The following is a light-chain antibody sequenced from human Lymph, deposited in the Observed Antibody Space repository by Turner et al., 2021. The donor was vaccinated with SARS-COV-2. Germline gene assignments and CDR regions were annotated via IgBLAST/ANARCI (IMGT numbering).Light chain of an antibody. CDR3: KQYSTYPWT. J-gene: IGKJ1*01. V-gene: IGKV1-27*01. CDR2: WAS. CDR1: QDVGTA. Sequence: DIVMTQTHKFMSTSVGDRVTITCKASQDVGTAVAWYQQKPGQSPKLLIYWASTRHTGVPDRFTGSGSGTDFTLTISNVQSEDSADYFCKQYSTYPWTFGGGTKLEIK.